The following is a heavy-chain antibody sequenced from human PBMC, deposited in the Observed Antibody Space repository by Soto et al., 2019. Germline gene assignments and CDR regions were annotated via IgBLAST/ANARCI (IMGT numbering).Heavy chain of an antibody. D-gene: IGHD5-18*01. V-gene: IGHV1-2*04. CDR3: ARASIRRRDTAMVTGFYYYGMDV. CDR2: INPNSGGT. CDR1: GYTFACYY. J-gene: IGHJ6*02. Sequence: ASVKVSCKASGYTFACYYMHWVRQAPGQGLEWMGWINPNSGGTNYAQKFQGWVTMTRDTSISTAYMELSRLRSDDTAVYYCARASIRRRDTAMVTGFYYYGMDVWGQGTTVTVSS.